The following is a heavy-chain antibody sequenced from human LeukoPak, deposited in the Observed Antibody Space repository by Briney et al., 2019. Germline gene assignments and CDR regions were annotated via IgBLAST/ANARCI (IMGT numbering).Heavy chain of an antibody. CDR3: ARVEYGGKRGYFDY. J-gene: IGHJ4*02. D-gene: IGHD4-23*01. V-gene: IGHV3-30*02. CDR1: GLTFSNYG. CDR2: IRYDGRNK. Sequence: GGSLRLSCAAAGLTFSNYGMHWVRQAPGKGLQWVAYIRYDGRNKYSADSVKGRFTIYRDNSKSTLYLQMNSLRPEDTAVYYCARVEYGGKRGYFDYWGQGTLVTVSS.